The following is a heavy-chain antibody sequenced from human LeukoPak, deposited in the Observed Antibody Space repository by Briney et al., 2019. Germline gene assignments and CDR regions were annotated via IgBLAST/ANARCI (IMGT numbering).Heavy chain of an antibody. CDR1: GFTFSSYG. CDR3: ARDRGHRARPDYFDY. CDR2: ISYDGSYK. Sequence: PGGSLRLSCAASGFTFSSYGMHWVRQAPGKGLEWVAVISYDGSYKYYADSVKGRFTIFRDNSRNTLYLQMNSLRAEDTAVYYCARDRGHRARPDYFDYWGQGTLVTVSS. J-gene: IGHJ4*02. V-gene: IGHV3-30*03. D-gene: IGHD6-6*01.